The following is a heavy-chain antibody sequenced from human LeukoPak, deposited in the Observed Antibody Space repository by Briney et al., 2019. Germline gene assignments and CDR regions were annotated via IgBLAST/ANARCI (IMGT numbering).Heavy chain of an antibody. V-gene: IGHV3-9*01. CDR2: ISWSSGSI. CDR3: AKGYGSGSYYPYYFDY. CDR1: GFTFDDYA. Sequence: PGRSLRLSCAASGFTFDDYAMHWVRQAPGKGLEWVSGISWSSGSIGYADSVKGRFTISRDNAKNSLYLQMNSLRAEDTALYYCAKGYGSGSYYPYYFDYWGQGTLVTVSS. D-gene: IGHD3-10*01. J-gene: IGHJ4*02.